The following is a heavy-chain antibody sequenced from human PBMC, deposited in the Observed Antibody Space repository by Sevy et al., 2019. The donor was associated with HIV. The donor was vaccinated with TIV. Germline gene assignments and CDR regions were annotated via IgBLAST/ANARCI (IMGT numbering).Heavy chain of an antibody. CDR3: ARDGYSGYDDYYYYGMDV. J-gene: IGHJ6*02. CDR2: IYYSGST. D-gene: IGHD5-12*01. Sequence: GSLRLSCTVSGGSISSYYWSWIRQPPGKGLEWIGYIYYSGSTNYNPSLKSRVTISVDTSKNQFSRKLSSVTAADTAVYYCARDGYSGYDDYYYYGMDVWGQGTTVTVSS. V-gene: IGHV4-59*13. CDR1: GGSISSYY.